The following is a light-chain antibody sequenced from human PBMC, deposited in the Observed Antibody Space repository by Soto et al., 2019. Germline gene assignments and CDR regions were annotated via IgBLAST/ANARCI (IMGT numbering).Light chain of an antibody. J-gene: IGKJ3*01. CDR1: QDISNY. Sequence: DIQMTQSPSSLSASVGDIVTITCQASQDISNYLNWYQQKPGKAPKLLIYEASNLETGVPSRFSGSGSGTDFTFTISSMQPEDIATYYCQQYAKLPFTFGPGTKVDIK. CDR2: EAS. V-gene: IGKV1-33*01. CDR3: QQYAKLPFT.